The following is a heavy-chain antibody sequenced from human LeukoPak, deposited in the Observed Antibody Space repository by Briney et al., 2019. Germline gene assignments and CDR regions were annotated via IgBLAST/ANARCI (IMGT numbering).Heavy chain of an antibody. Sequence: ASVKVSCKASGYTFITYYMHWVRQAPGQGLEWMGWISAYNGNTNYAQKLQGRVTMTTDTSTSTAYMELRSLRSDDTAVYYCARDHDIEDRAGGDNWFDPWGQGTLVTVSS. CDR2: ISAYNGNT. J-gene: IGHJ5*02. V-gene: IGHV1-18*04. CDR3: ARDHDIEDRAGGDNWFDP. CDR1: GYTFITYY. D-gene: IGHD3-9*01.